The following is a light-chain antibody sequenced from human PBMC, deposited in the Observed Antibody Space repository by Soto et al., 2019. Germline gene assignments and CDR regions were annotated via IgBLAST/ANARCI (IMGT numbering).Light chain of an antibody. CDR3: QTWGTGPLI. V-gene: IGLV4-69*01. CDR2: LNSDVIH. CDR1: SGHSSYA. J-gene: IGLJ2*01. Sequence: QPVLTQSPSASASLGASVKLTCTLSSGHSSYAIAWHQQQPEQGPRYLMKLNSDVIHSQGDGIPDRFSGSSSGAERYLAISSLQSEDEADYYCQTWGTGPLIFGGGTKLTVL.